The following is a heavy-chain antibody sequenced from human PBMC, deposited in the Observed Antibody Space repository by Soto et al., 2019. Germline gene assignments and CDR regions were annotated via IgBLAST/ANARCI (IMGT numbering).Heavy chain of an antibody. CDR1: GFTFSSYW. V-gene: IGHV3-7*01. CDR3: ARDRGCSGGSCYSAFDI. CDR2: IKQDGSEK. D-gene: IGHD2-15*01. J-gene: IGHJ3*02. Sequence: LRLSCAASGFTFSSYWMSWVRQAPGKGLEWVANIKQDGSEKYYVDSVKGRFTISRDNAKNSLYLQMNSLRAEDTAVYYCARDRGCSGGSCYSAFDIWGQGTMVTVSS.